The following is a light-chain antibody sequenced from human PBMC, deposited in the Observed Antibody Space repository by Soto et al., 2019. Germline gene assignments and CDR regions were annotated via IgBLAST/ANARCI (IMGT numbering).Light chain of an antibody. Sequence: QPVLTQPPSLSEAPRQRVTISCSGSSSNIGNNAVNWYRQLPGKAPKVMIYEGIKRPSGVSIRFSGSKSGNTASLTISGLQAEDEADYYCSSYAGSGTWVFGGGTKVTVL. CDR1: SSNIGNNA. V-gene: IGLV1-36*01. CDR2: EGI. J-gene: IGLJ3*02. CDR3: SSYAGSGTWV.